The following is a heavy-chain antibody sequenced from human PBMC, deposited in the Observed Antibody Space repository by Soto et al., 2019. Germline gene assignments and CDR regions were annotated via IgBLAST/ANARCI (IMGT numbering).Heavy chain of an antibody. D-gene: IGHD6-19*01. J-gene: IGHJ3*02. CDR2: INPSGGST. CDR3: AREGPIAVAGTGDDAFDI. Sequence: ASVKVSCKASGYTFTSYYMHWVRQAPGQGLEWLGIINPSGGSTSYAQKFQGRVPMTRDTCTSTVYAELGSLQYEDTAVYHRAREGPIAVAGTGDDAFDIWG. CDR1: GYTFTSYY. V-gene: IGHV1-46*01.